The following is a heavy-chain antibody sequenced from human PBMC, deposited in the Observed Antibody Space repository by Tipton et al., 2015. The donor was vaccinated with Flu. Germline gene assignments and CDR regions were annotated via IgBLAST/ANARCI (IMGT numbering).Heavy chain of an antibody. CDR2: IYPGDSDT. CDR1: GYNLSRYY. D-gene: IGHD4-17*01. J-gene: IGHJ4*02. CDR3: ARGDPVTVGFFDY. V-gene: IGHV5-51*01. Sequence: QSGPEVKKPGESVKISCKGSGYNLSRYYIAWVRQMPGKGLEWMGIIYPGDSDTRYSPSFQGQVTISADKSISTAYLQWSSLKASDTAMYYCARGDPVTVGFFDYWGQGTLVTVSS.